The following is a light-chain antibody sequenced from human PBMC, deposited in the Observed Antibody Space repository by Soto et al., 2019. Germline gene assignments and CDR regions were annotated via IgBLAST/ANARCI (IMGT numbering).Light chain of an antibody. J-gene: IGLJ1*01. CDR3: SSYAGSSNV. V-gene: IGLV2-8*01. Sequence: LTQPPSASESPGQSVAISCTGTSSDVGGYNYVSWYQQHPGKAPKLMIYEVNKRPSGVPDRFSGSKSGNTASLTVSGLQAEDEADYYCSSYAGSSNVFGTGTKVTV. CDR2: EVN. CDR1: SSDVGGYNY.